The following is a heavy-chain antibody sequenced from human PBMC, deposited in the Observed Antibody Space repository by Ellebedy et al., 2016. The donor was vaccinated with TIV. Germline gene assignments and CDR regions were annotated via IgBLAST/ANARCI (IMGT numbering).Heavy chain of an antibody. J-gene: IGHJ5*02. CDR2: IIPMFDTA. CDR1: EVTFSKYA. D-gene: IGHD5-12*01. CDR3: ARVTAVRQLRGGDWFDP. V-gene: IGHV1-69*06. Sequence: AASVKVSCKASEVTFSKYAVTWVRQAPGQGLEWMGGIIPMFDTADYAQQFRGRVTFTADRSANIIYMELSSLRSEDTAMYYCARVTAVRQLRGGDWFDPWGQGTQVIVSS.